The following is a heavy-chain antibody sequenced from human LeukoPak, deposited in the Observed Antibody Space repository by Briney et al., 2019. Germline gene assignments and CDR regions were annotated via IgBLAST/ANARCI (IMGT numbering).Heavy chain of an antibody. J-gene: IGHJ4*02. CDR3: ARSILHSGGSCCWYYFDY. CDR2: IYSSGNT. V-gene: IGHV4-59*11. Sequence: SETLSLTCTVSGGSISGHYWSWIRQPPGKGLEWIGYIYSSGNTDYNPSLKSRVTISPDTSKNHFSLELSSVTAEDTAVYYCARSILHSGGSCCWYYFDYWGQGTLVTVSS. D-gene: IGHD2-15*01. CDR1: GGSISGHY.